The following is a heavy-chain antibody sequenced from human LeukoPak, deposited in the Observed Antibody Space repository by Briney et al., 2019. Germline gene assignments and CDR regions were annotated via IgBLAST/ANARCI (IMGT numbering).Heavy chain of an antibody. V-gene: IGHV1-8*01. CDR2: MNPNSGNT. D-gene: IGHD2-2*01. J-gene: IGHJ6*02. CDR1: GYTFCDYD. CDR3: ARGGTRYCTSTSCSDYYYYGMDV. Sequence: GASVKVSCKASGYTFCDYDINWVRQATGQGLEWMGWMNPNSGNTGYAQKFQGRVTMTRNTSINTAYMELSSLRSEDTAVYYCARGGTRYCTSTSCSDYYYYGMDVWGQGTTVTVSS.